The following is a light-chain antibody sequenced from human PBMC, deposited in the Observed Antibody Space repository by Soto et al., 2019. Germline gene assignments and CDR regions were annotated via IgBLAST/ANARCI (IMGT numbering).Light chain of an antibody. V-gene: IGKV1-5*03. J-gene: IGKJ3*01. CDR2: KAS. CDR1: QSISSW. CDR3: QQSFT. Sequence: DIQMTQSPSTLSASVGDRVTITCRASQSISSWLAWYQQKPGKAPKLLIYKASSLQSGVPSRFSGSGPATEFTLTIGSLQPDDVATYYCQQSFTFGPGTKVDIK.